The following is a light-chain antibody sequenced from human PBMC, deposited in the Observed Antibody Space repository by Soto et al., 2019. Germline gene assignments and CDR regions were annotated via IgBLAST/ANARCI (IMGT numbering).Light chain of an antibody. Sequence: EIVLTQSPGTLSLSPGERATLSCRASQSVNTKYLAWYQQKPGQAPRLLIYAASTRATGIPARFSGSGSGTEFTLTISSLQSEDFAVYYCQQYNNWSFGQGTRLEIK. CDR2: AAS. CDR3: QQYNNWS. J-gene: IGKJ5*01. CDR1: QSVNTKY. V-gene: IGKV3-15*01.